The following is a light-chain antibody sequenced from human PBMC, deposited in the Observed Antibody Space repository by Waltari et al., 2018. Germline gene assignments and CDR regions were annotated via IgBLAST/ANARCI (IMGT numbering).Light chain of an antibody. CDR1: IRDIATYGY. J-gene: IGLJ6*01. CDR3: ASDVGGNNLV. CDR2: EVN. Sequence: QSDLTQPPSASASPGQSVTIPCTGTIRDIATYGYVSWYQQHPDKAPKLIMYEVNKRPSGVPFRFSGSKSGNTASLTVSGLQAEDEADYYCASDVGGNNLVFGSGTKVTVL. V-gene: IGLV2-8*01.